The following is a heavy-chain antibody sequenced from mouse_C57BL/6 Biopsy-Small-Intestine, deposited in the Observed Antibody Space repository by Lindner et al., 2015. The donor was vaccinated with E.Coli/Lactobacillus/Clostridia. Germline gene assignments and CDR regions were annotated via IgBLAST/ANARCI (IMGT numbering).Heavy chain of an antibody. CDR2: FIPILGIA. CDR3: VAGVDYGGLSFDY. CDR1: GGTFTSYT. V-gene: IGHV1-74*01. D-gene: IGHD1-1*01. Sequence: SVKVSCKASGGTFTSYTISWVRQAPGQGLEWMGRFIPILGIANYAQKFQGRVTISADKSTSTDYMELNSLTSEDTAVYYCVAGVDYGGLSFDYWGQGTLVRVSS. J-gene: IGHJ2*01.